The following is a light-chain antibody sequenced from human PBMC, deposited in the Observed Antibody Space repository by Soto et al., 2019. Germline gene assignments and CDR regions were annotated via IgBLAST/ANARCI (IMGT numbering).Light chain of an antibody. V-gene: IGLV2-8*01. CDR3: GAHAGSNTWV. CDR1: SGDIGAYNY. J-gene: IGLJ3*02. CDR2: EVN. Sequence: QSVLTQSPSASASPGQSVTISCTGSSGDIGAYNYVSWYQQHPGKAPKLIIYEVNKRPSGVPDRFSGSKSGITASLTVSGLQVDDEADYYCGAHAGSNTWVFGGGTKLTVL.